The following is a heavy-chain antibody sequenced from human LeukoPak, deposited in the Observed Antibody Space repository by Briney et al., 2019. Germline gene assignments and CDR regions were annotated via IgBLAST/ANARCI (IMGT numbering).Heavy chain of an antibody. CDR3: ARKGQLPPGDWFAP. CDR1: GGSISSYY. Sequence: ASETLSLTCTVSGGSISSYYWSWIRQPAGKGLDWIGRIYTSGSTNYNPSLKSRVTMSVDTSKNQFSLKLSSVTAADTAGYYWARKGQLPPGDWFAPGGRGPWVTAPS. V-gene: IGHV4-4*07. CDR2: IYTSGST. D-gene: IGHD6-6*01. J-gene: IGHJ5*02.